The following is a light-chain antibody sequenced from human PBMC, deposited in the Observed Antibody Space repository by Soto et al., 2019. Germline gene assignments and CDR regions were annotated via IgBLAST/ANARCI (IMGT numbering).Light chain of an antibody. CDR1: SSDVGGYNY. CDR3: TSYAGSLPVV. Sequence: LTQPPSASGSPGQSVTISCTGTSSDVGGYNYVSWYQHHPGKAPRLMVYEVSKRPSGVPDRFSGSKSGNTASLTVSGLQTEDEADYYCTSYAGSLPVVFGGGTKVTVL. V-gene: IGLV2-8*01. CDR2: EVS. J-gene: IGLJ2*01.